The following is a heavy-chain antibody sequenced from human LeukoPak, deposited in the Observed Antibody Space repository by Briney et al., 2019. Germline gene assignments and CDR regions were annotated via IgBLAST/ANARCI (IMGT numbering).Heavy chain of an antibody. J-gene: IGHJ4*02. V-gene: IGHV4-38-2*01. Sequence: PSETLSLTCAVSGYSISSGCYWGWIRQPPGKGLEWIGYIYYSGSTNYNPSLKSRVTISVDTSKNQFSLKLSSVTAADTAVYYCARLLYYYDSSGLGTGYFDYWGQGTLVTVSS. D-gene: IGHD3-22*01. CDR2: IYYSGST. CDR1: GYSISSGCY. CDR3: ARLLYYYDSSGLGTGYFDY.